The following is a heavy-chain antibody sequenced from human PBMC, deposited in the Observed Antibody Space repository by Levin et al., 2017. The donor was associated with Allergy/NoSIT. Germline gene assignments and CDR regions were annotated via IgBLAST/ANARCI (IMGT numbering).Heavy chain of an antibody. CDR2: IKQDGSEK. D-gene: IGHD3-22*01. CDR1: GFTFSSYW. Sequence: GESLKISCAASGFTFSSYWMSWVRQAPGKGLEWVANIKQDGSEKYYVDSVKGRFTISRDNAKNSLYLQMNSLRAEDTAVYYCARDRSMIDLDPFDIWGQGTMVTVSS. J-gene: IGHJ3*02. V-gene: IGHV3-7*01. CDR3: ARDRSMIDLDPFDI.